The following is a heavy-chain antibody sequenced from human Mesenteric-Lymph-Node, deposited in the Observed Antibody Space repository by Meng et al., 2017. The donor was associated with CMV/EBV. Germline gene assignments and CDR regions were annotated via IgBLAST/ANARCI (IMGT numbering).Heavy chain of an antibody. Sequence: SETLSLTCTVSGGSVSSGSYYWSWIRQPLGKGLEWIGYIYYSGSTNYNPSLKSRVTISVDTSKNQFSLKLSSVTAADTAVYYCARDRYSVSLDAFGIWGQGTMVTVSS. V-gene: IGHV4-61*01. CDR3: ARDRYSVSLDAFGI. CDR1: GGSVSSGSYY. J-gene: IGHJ3*02. D-gene: IGHD1-26*01. CDR2: IYYSGST.